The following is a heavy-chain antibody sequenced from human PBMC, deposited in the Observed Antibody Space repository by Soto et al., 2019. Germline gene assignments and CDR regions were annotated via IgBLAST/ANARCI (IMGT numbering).Heavy chain of an antibody. CDR2: INAGNGNT. J-gene: IGHJ6*02. V-gene: IGHV1-3*01. Sequence: ASVKVSCKASGYTFTSYAMHWVRQAPGQRLEWMGWINAGNGNTKYSQKFQGRVTITRDTSASTAYMELSSLRSEDTAVYYCARDDRVLRFLEWSPPGMDVWGQGTTVTVSS. CDR1: GYTFTSYA. CDR3: ARDDRVLRFLEWSPPGMDV. D-gene: IGHD3-3*01.